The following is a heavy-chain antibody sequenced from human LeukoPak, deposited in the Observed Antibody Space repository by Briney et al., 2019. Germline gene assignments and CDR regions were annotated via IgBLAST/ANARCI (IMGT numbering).Heavy chain of an antibody. CDR2: ISGSGGST. CDR1: GFTFSSYW. Sequence: SGGSLRLSCAASGFTFSSYWMSWVRQAPGKGLEWVSAISGSGGSTYYADSVKGRFTISRDNSKNTLYLQMNSLRAEDTAVYYCAKDRPPVSSTSCLDWGQGTLVTVSS. V-gene: IGHV3-23*01. D-gene: IGHD2-2*01. CDR3: AKDRPPVSSTSCLD. J-gene: IGHJ4*02.